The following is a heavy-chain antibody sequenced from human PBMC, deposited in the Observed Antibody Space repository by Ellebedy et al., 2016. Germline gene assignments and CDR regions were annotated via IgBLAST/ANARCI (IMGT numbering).Heavy chain of an antibody. Sequence: SETLSLTCAVYGGSFSGYYWSWIRQPPGKGLEWIGEINHSGSTNYNPSLKSRVTISVDTSKNQFSLKLSSVTAADTAVYYCARGLRYYDYVWGSYRRANYFDYWGQGTLVTVSS. CDR1: GGSFSGYY. CDR2: INHSGST. V-gene: IGHV4-34*01. D-gene: IGHD3-16*02. CDR3: ARGLRYYDYVWGSYRRANYFDY. J-gene: IGHJ4*02.